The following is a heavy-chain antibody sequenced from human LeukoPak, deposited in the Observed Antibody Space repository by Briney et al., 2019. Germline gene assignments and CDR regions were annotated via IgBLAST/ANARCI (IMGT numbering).Heavy chain of an antibody. D-gene: IGHD6-13*01. CDR3: ARSPGIAAAGTAFYFDY. V-gene: IGHV4-39*07. J-gene: IGHJ4*02. Sequence: SETLSLTCTVSGGSISSSSYYWGWIRQPPGKGLEWIGSINYSGSTYYNPSLKSRVTMSVDTSKNQFSLKLSSVTAADTAVYYCARSPGIAAAGTAFYFDYWGQGTLVTVSS. CDR1: GGSISSSSYY. CDR2: INYSGST.